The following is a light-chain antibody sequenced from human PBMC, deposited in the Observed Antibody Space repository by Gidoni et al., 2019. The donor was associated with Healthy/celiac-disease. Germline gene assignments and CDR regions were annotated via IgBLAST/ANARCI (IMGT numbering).Light chain of an antibody. CDR2: AAS. CDR3: QQSYSTPLLT. V-gene: IGKV1-39*01. Sequence: DIQMTQSPSSLSASVGDRVTITCRASQSISSYLNWYQQKPGKAPKLLIYAASSLQSGVPSRFSGSGSGTDFTLTISSLQPEDFAIYYCQQSYSTPLLTFGGXTKVEIK. CDR1: QSISSY. J-gene: IGKJ4*01.